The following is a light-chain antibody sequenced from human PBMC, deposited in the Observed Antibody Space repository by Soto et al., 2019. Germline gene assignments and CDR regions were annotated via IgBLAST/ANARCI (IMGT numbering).Light chain of an antibody. J-gene: IGKJ2*01. Sequence: DIQMTQSPSSLSASLGDRVTITCRVSQDISTYLNWYQQKPGKAPNLLIYTVPNLETGVPSRFSGRGSGTVFPLTISALQPEDIASYYCQQYNSLPYTFGQGTRLEIE. CDR2: TVP. V-gene: IGKV1-33*01. CDR3: QQYNSLPYT. CDR1: QDISTY.